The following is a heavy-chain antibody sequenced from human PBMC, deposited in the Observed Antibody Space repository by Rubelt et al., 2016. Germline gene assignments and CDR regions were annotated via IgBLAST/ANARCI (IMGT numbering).Heavy chain of an antibody. J-gene: IGHJ6*02. D-gene: IGHD6-19*01. CDR3: CSGWYNYYYGMDV. Sequence: QVQLQQWGAGLLKPSETLSLTCAVYGGSFSGYYWSWIRQPPGKGLEWIGEINHSGSTNYNPSLKSRVTISVDTSKNQFSLKLSSVTAADTAVYYCCSGWYNYYYGMDVWGQGTTVTVSS. V-gene: IGHV4-34*01. CDR2: INHSGST. CDR1: GGSFSGYY.